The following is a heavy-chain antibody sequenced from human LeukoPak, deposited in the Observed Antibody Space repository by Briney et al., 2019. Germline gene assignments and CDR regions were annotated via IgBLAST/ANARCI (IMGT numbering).Heavy chain of an antibody. CDR3: ARVGSSGWYVHPTLDY. Sequence: ASVKVSCEASGYTFTGYYMHWVRQAPGQGLEWMGWINPNSGDTNYAQKFQGRVTVTRDTSISTAYMELSSLRSDDTAVYYCARVGSSGWYVHPTLDYWGQGTLVTVSS. CDR2: INPNSGDT. D-gene: IGHD6-19*01. J-gene: IGHJ4*02. V-gene: IGHV1-2*02. CDR1: GYTFTGYY.